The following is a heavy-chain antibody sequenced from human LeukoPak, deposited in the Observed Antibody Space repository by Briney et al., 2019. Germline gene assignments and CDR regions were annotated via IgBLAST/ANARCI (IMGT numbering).Heavy chain of an antibody. D-gene: IGHD2-15*01. V-gene: IGHV6-1*01. CDR3: ARDGWPAFDY. CDR2: TFYRSKWYN. CDR1: GDSVSSNTAA. Sequence: SQTLSLTCVIAGDSVSSNTAAWHWIRQSPLRGLEWLGRTFYRSKWYNDYAGSVKSRITISPDTSKNHFSLHLDSVTPEDTAMYYCARDGWPAFDYWGQGSLVTVSS. J-gene: IGHJ4*02.